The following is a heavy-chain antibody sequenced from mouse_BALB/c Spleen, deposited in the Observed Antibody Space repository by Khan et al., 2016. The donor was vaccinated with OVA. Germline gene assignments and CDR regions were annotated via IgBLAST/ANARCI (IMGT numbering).Heavy chain of an antibody. V-gene: IGHV14-1*02. CDR2: IDPENGNT. CDR3: ARGRYSPWFAY. CDR1: GFNIKDYY. D-gene: IGHD2-12*01. Sequence: VQLQQSGAELVRPGALVNLSCKASGFNIKDYYMHWVKQRPEQGLVWIGRIDPENGNTIYDPKFKGKASITSDTSSNTPYLQFSSLTSEDTAVYSSARGRYSPWFAYWGQGTLVTVSA. J-gene: IGHJ3*01.